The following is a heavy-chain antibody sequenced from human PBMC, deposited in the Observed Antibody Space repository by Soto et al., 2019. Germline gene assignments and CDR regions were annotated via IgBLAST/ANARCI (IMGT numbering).Heavy chain of an antibody. CDR1: GFTFSSYS. CDR2: ISSSSSYI. J-gene: IGHJ3*02. V-gene: IGHV3-21*01. D-gene: IGHD6-13*01. CDR3: ARDRPPRIAAAGTLGAFDI. Sequence: GGSLRLSCAASGFTFSSYSMNWVRQAPGKGLEWVSSISSSSSYIYYADSVKGRFTISRDNAKNSLYLQMNSLRAEDTAVYYCARDRPPRIAAAGTLGAFDIWGQGTMVTVSS.